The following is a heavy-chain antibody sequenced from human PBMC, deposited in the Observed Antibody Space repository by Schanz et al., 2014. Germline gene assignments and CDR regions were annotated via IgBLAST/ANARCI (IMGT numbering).Heavy chain of an antibody. V-gene: IGHV3-33*06. D-gene: IGHD6-13*01. CDR1: GYTFTDYG. Sequence: QVQLVQSGAEVKKPGSSVKVSCKASGYTFTDYGVIWVRQAPGKGLEWVAVMWNDGIKTHYADSGKGRFTISRDNSKSTLYLQVNSLRPEDTAIYYCTKPDIPAALTGPGVWFDPWGQGTLVTVSS. CDR2: MWNDGIKT. J-gene: IGHJ5*02. CDR3: TKPDIPAALTGPGVWFDP.